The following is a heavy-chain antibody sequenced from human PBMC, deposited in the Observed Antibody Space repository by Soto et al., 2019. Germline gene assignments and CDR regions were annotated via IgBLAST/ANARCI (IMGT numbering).Heavy chain of an antibody. CDR3: ARRGAPWDYYYGMDV. J-gene: IGHJ6*02. D-gene: IGHD1-26*01. Sequence: GESLKISCKGSGYSFTSYWISWVRQMPGKGLEWMGRIDPSDSYTNYSPSFQGHVTISADKSISTAYLQWSSLKASDTAMYYCARRGAPWDYYYGMDVWGQGTTVTVSS. CDR2: IDPSDSYT. V-gene: IGHV5-10-1*01. CDR1: GYSFTSYW.